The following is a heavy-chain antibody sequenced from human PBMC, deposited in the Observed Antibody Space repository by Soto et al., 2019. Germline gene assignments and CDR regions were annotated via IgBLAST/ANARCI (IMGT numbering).Heavy chain of an antibody. V-gene: IGHV4-31*03. Sequence: SETLSLTFTVSGGSISSSPSYWSWIRHYPGKGLEWIGYIYYSGNTYYNPSLKSRVSISIDASKNQFSLKLSSVTAADTAVYYCARKRGFNWNCVLDYWGQGTQVTVSS. CDR2: IYYSGNT. J-gene: IGHJ4*01. CDR3: ARKRGFNWNCVLDY. CDR1: GGSISSSPSY. D-gene: IGHD1-7*01.